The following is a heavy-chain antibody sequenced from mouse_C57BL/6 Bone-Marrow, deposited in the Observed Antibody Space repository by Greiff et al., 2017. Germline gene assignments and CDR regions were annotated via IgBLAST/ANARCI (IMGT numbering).Heavy chain of an antibody. J-gene: IGHJ4*01. D-gene: IGHD1-1*01. V-gene: IGHV7-1*01. CDR1: GFTFSDFY. CDR3: ARGLATVYAMDY. Sequence: EVQRVESGGGLVQSGRSLRLSCATSGFTFSDFYMEWVRQAPGKGLEWIAASRNKANDYTTEYSASVKGRFIVSRDTSQSILYLQMNALRAEDTAIYYCARGLATVYAMDYWGQGTSVTVSS. CDR2: SRNKANDYTT.